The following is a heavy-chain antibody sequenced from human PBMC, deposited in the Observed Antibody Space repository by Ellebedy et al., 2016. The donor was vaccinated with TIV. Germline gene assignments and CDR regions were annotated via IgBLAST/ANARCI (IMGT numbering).Heavy chain of an antibody. D-gene: IGHD3-10*01. Sequence: GESLKISCAASGFTFINAWMSWVRQAPGKGLEWVGRTRSKTEGGATEYAAPVKGRFTISRDDLKNTLYLQMNSLRTEDTAVYYCTLEGMSWGQGTLVTVSS. CDR3: TLEGMS. V-gene: IGHV3-15*01. CDR2: TRSKTEGGAT. J-gene: IGHJ4*02. CDR1: GFTFINAW.